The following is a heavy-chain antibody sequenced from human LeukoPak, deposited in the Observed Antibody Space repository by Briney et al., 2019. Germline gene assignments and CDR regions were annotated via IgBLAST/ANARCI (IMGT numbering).Heavy chain of an antibody. CDR2: IRSKANSYAT. Sequence: GGSLRLSCAASGFTFSGSAMHWVRQASGKGLEWVGRIRSKANSYATAYAASVKGRFTISRDDSKNTAYLQMNSLKTEDTAVYYCTRPLHYGDYYYGMGVWGQGTTVTVSS. V-gene: IGHV3-73*01. CDR1: GFTFSGSA. CDR3: TRPLHYGDYYYGMGV. J-gene: IGHJ6*02. D-gene: IGHD4-17*01.